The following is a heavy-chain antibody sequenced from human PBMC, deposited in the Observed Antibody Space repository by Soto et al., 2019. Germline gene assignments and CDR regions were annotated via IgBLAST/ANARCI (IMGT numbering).Heavy chain of an antibody. Sequence: NPSETLSLTCAVYGGSFSGYYWSWIRQPPGKGLEWIGEINHSGSANYNPSLKSRVTISVDTSKNQFSLKLSSVTAADTAVYYCARELVYCSSTSCYQGMDVWGQGTTVTVSS. CDR2: INHSGSA. D-gene: IGHD2-2*01. CDR1: GGSFSGYY. V-gene: IGHV4-34*01. J-gene: IGHJ6*02. CDR3: ARELVYCSSTSCYQGMDV.